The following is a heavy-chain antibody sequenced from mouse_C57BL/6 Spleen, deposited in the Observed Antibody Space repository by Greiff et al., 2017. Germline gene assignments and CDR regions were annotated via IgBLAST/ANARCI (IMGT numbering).Heavy chain of an antibody. CDR3: GRHHYSIYFWYFEV. CDR1: GFSFNTYA. V-gene: IGHV10-1*01. J-gene: IGHJ1*03. CDR2: IRSKSNNYAT. Sequence: GGGLVQPKGSLKLSCAASGFSFNTYAMNWVRQAPGKGLEWVARIRSKSNNYATYYADSVKDRFTISRDDSESMLYLQMNNLKTEDTAMYYGGRHHYSIYFWYFEVWGTGTTVTVAS. D-gene: IGHD2-5*01.